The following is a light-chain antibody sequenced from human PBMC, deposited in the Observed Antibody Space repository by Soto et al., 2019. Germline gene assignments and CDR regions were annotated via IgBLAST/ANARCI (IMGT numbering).Light chain of an antibody. CDR1: SSNIGSNT. CDR2: SNN. CDR3: EAWDGSLNSWV. J-gene: IGLJ3*02. V-gene: IGLV1-44*01. Sequence: QSVLTQPPSASGTPGQRVTISCSGSSSNIGSNTVNWYQQLPGTAPKLLIYSNNQRPSGVPDRFSGSKSGTSASLAITGLQSEDEADYYCEAWDGSLNSWVFGGGTKLTVL.